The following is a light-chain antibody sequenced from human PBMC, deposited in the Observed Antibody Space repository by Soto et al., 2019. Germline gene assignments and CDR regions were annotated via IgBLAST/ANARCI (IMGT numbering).Light chain of an antibody. CDR3: QHYVSSPLT. CDR1: QTIGSRY. CDR2: GAS. Sequence: EIALTQSPGTLSLSPGERATLSCRASQTIGSRYLAWYQQKPGQRPRLLIYGASSRATGIPDRFSGSGPGTDFTLTISRLEPEDFAVYYCQHYVSSPLTFGGGTKVDIK. J-gene: IGKJ4*01. V-gene: IGKV3-20*01.